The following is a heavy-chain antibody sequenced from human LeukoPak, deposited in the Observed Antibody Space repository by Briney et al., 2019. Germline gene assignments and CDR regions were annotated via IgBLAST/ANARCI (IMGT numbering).Heavy chain of an antibody. V-gene: IGHV1-69*05. Sequence: ASVKVSCKASGGTFSSYAISWVRQAPGQGLEWMGRIIPIFGTANYVQKFQGRVTITTDESTSTAYMELSSLKSEDTALYSCAEENDYGDYWGQGTLVTVSS. CDR2: IIPIFGTA. CDR1: GGTFSSYA. CDR3: AEENDYGDY. J-gene: IGHJ4*02. D-gene: IGHD2/OR15-2a*01.